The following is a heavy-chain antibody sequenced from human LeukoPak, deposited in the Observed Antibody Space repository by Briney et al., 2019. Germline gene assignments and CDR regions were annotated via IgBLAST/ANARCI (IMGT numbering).Heavy chain of an antibody. CDR2: ISAYNGNT. CDR3: ARMKGPDRYCSGGSCYSNWFDP. CDR1: GYTFTSYG. D-gene: IGHD2-15*01. J-gene: IGHJ5*02. Sequence: ASVKVSCKASGYTFTSYGISWVRQAPGQGLEWMGWISAYNGNTNYAQKLQGRVTMTTDTSTSTAYMELRSLRSDDTAVYYCARMKGPDRYCSGGSCYSNWFDPWGQGTLVTVSS. V-gene: IGHV1-18*01.